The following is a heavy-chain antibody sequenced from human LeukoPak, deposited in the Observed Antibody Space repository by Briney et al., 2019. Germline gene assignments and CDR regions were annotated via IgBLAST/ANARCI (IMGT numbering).Heavy chain of an antibody. CDR2: IYYSGST. Sequence: PSETLSLTCTVSGGSISSSSYYWGWIRQPPGNGLEWIGSIYYSGSTYYNPSLKSRVTISVDTSKNQFSLKLSSVTAADTAVYFCARDLGTAGRPNDNWGQGTLVTVSS. J-gene: IGHJ4*02. D-gene: IGHD2-21*02. CDR3: ARDLGTAGRPNDN. CDR1: GGSISSSSYY. V-gene: IGHV4-39*07.